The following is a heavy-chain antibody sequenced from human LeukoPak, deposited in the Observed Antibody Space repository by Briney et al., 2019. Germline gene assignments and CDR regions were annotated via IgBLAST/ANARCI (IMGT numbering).Heavy chain of an antibody. Sequence: SETLSLTCTVSGGSISSYYWSWIRQPPGKGLEWIGYIFYSGSTNYNPSLKSRVTISVDTSKNQVSLELRSVTAADTAVYYCARTNPNFDYWGQGTLVTVSS. CDR1: GGSISSYY. CDR2: IFYSGST. J-gene: IGHJ4*02. CDR3: ARTNPNFDY. V-gene: IGHV4-59*08.